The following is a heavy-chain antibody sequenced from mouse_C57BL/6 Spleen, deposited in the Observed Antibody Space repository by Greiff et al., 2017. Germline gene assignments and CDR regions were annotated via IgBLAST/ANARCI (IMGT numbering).Heavy chain of an antibody. V-gene: IGHV1-80*01. CDR2: IYPGDGDT. J-gene: IGHJ3*01. Sequence: VQLQQSGAELVKPGASVKISRKASGYAISSYWMNWVKQRPGKGLEWIGQIYPGDGDTNYNGKFKGKATLTADKSSSTAYMQLSSLTSEDSAVYFCARPFYYDYEWFAYWGQGTLVTVSA. D-gene: IGHD2-4*01. CDR1: GYAISSYW. CDR3: ARPFYYDYEWFAY.